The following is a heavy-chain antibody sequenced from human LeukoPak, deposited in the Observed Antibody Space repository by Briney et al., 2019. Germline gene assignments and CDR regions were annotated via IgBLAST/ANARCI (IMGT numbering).Heavy chain of an antibody. CDR2: IYTSEST. D-gene: IGHD3-9*01. V-gene: IGHV4-4*07. CDR3: AREIDRSGRWFDP. J-gene: IGHJ5*02. Sequence: SETLSLTCTVSGGSISAYSWSWIRQPAGKGLEWIGRIYTSESTNYNPSLKSRVTMSLDTSKNQFSLRLNSATAADTAVYYCAREIDRSGRWFDPWAREPWSPSPQ. CDR1: GGSISAYS.